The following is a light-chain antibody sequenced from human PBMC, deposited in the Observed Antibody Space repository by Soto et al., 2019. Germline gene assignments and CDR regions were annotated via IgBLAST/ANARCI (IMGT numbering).Light chain of an antibody. CDR2: EVS. CDR3: SSYTSSSTYV. Sequence: QSALTQPASVSGSPGQSITISCTGTSSDVGGYNYVPWYQQHPGKAPKLMIYEVSTRPSGVSNRFSGCKSGNTASLTISGLQAEDEADYYCSSYTSSSTYVFGTGTKVTVL. V-gene: IGLV2-14*01. CDR1: SSDVGGYNY. J-gene: IGLJ1*01.